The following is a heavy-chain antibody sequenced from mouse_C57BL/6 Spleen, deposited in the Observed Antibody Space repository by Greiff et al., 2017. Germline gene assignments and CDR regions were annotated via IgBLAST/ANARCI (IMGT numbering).Heavy chain of an antibody. J-gene: IGHJ3*01. Sequence: QVQLQQSGAELVRPGTSVKVSCKASGYAFTNYLIEWVKQRPGQGLAWIGVIIPGSGGTNYNEKLKGKATLTADKSSSTAYMQLSSLTSEDSAVYFCASQTAQAAWFAYWGQGTLVTVSA. CDR3: ASQTAQAAWFAY. D-gene: IGHD3-2*02. V-gene: IGHV1-54*01. CDR1: GYAFTNYL. CDR2: IIPGSGGT.